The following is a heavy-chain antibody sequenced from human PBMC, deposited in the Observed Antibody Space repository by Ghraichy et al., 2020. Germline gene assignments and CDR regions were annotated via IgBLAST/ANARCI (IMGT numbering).Heavy chain of an antibody. CDR3: ARRTYSSGWRPFDY. J-gene: IGHJ4*02. D-gene: IGHD6-19*01. CDR1: GGSISSSSYY. V-gene: IGHV4-39*01. Sequence: SETLSLTCTVSGGSISSSSYYWGWIRQPPGKGLEWIGSIYYSGSTYYNPSLKSRVTISVDTSKNQFSLKLSSVTAADTAVYYCARRTYSSGWRPFDYWGQGTLVTISS. CDR2: IYYSGST.